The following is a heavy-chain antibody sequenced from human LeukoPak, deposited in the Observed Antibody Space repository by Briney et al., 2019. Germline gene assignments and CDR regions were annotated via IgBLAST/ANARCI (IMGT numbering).Heavy chain of an antibody. V-gene: IGHV3-23*01. Sequence: GGSLRLSCAVSGFTFSSYAMSWVRQAPGKGLEWVSAISGSGGSTYYADSVKGRFTISRDNSKNTLYLQMNSLRAEDTDAYYCAKDGRLLGSSTSCFDVWGQGTLVTVSS. CDR3: AKDGRLLGSSTSCFDV. D-gene: IGHD2-2*01. CDR2: ISGSGGST. CDR1: GFTFSSYA. J-gene: IGHJ4*02.